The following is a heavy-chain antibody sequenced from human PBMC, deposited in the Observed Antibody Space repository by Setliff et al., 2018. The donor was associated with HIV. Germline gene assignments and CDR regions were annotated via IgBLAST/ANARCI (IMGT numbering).Heavy chain of an antibody. CDR3: VRERIGELLNWFDP. V-gene: IGHV4-4*02. J-gene: IGHJ5*02. CDR2: IYHSGST. Sequence: PSETLSLTCAVSSGSISSSNWWSWVRQPPGKGLEWIGEIYHSGSTYYNPSLKSRVTISVDTSKNQFSLKLSSVTAADTAVYYCVRERIGELLNWFDPWGQGTLVTVSS. CDR1: SGSISSSNW. D-gene: IGHD3-10*01.